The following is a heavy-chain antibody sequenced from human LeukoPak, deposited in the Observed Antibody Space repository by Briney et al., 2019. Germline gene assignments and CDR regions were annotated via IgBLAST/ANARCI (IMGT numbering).Heavy chain of an antibody. V-gene: IGHV3-21*01. D-gene: IGHD3-22*01. Sequence: PGGSPRLLCATAGFTFSSNYMNWGRQAPGEGLGRVSSIGSSSNDIYYADSVKGRFTISRDNAKSSLYLQMNSLRAEDTAVYYCARRRSSGYLDYWGQGTLVTVSS. J-gene: IGHJ4*02. CDR1: GFTFSSNY. CDR2: IGSSSNDI. CDR3: ARRRSSGYLDY.